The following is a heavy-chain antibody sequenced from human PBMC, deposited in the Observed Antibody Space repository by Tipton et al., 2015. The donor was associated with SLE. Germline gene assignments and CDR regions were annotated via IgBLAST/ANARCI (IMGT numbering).Heavy chain of an antibody. CDR3: ARDPGCSSTSCSRGFDY. CDR1: GYTFTGYY. Sequence: QVQLVQSGAEVKKPGASVKVSCKASGYTFTGYYMHWVRQAPGQGLEWMGWINPNSGGTNYAQKFQGRVTMTRDTSISTAYMELSRLGSDDTAVYYCARDPGCSSTSCSRGFDYWGQGTLVTVSS. CDR2: INPNSGGT. D-gene: IGHD2-2*01. J-gene: IGHJ4*02. V-gene: IGHV1-2*02.